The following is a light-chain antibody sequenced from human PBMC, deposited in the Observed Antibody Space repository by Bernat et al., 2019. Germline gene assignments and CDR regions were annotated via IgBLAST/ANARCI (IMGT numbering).Light chain of an antibody. CDR1: QTISTW. J-gene: IGKJ1*01. CDR2: KAS. CDR3: HQYDSYSRT. V-gene: IGKV1-5*03. Sequence: DIQMTQSPSTLSASVGDTVTITCRASQTISTWLAWYQQKPGKAPNLLIYKASSLESGVPSRFSGSGSGTEFTLTISSLQTDDSATYYCHQYDSYSRTFGKGTKVEIK.